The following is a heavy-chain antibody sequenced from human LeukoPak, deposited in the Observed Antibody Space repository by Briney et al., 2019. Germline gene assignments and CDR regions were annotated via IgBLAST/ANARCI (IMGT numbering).Heavy chain of an antibody. V-gene: IGHV1-69*06. Sequence: ASVKVSCKASGGTFSSYAISWVRQAPGQGLEWMGGIIPIFGTANYAQKVQGRVTITADKSTSTAYMELSSLRSEDTAVYYCATLPYYYGSGRGFYYYMDVWGKGTTVTISS. J-gene: IGHJ6*03. D-gene: IGHD3-10*01. CDR2: IIPIFGTA. CDR3: ATLPYYYGSGRGFYYYMDV. CDR1: GGTFSSYA.